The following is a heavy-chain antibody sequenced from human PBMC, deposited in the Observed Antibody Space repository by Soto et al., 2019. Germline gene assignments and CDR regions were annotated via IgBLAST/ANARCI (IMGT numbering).Heavy chain of an antibody. CDR2: MNPNGGNT. Sequence: QVQLVQSGAEVKKPGASVKVSCKASGYTCTSHDINRVRQATGQGLEWMGWMNPNGGNTGYAQKFQGRVTMTRNTSISTAYMELSSLRSEDTAVYYCARWDYGVYARFDFWGQGTLVTVSS. CDR1: GYTCTSHD. CDR3: ARWDYGVYARFDF. D-gene: IGHD4-17*01. J-gene: IGHJ4*02. V-gene: IGHV1-8*01.